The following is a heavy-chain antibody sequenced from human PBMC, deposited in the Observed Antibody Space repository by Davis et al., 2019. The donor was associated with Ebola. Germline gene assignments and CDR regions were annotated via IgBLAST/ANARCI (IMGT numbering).Heavy chain of an antibody. J-gene: IGHJ6*04. Sequence: GESLKISCAASGFTFSSYGMHWVRQAPGKGLEWVAVISYDGSNKYYADSVKGRFTISRDNSKNTLYLQMNSLRAEDTAVYYCAKDREEYGDSSCGMDVWGKGTTVTVSS. CDR1: GFTFSSYG. V-gene: IGHV3-30*18. CDR2: ISYDGSNK. CDR3: AKDREEYGDSSCGMDV. D-gene: IGHD4-17*01.